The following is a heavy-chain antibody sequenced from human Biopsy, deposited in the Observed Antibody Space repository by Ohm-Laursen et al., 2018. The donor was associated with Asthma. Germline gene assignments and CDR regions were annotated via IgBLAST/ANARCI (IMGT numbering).Heavy chain of an antibody. V-gene: IGHV4-34*04. Sequence: SDTLSLTCAVYGGSFSSNYWSWIRQTPGKGLEWLTDTHHTAYTHHNPSPRGRPTLSVDKSKNQFSRRLTSVTAADTAVYYCARGSSSRLSQWEPLVSGGKRAHSYYGMDVWGQGTTVTVSS. J-gene: IGHJ6*02. CDR2: THHTAYT. CDR3: ARGSSSRLSQWEPLVSGGKRAHSYYGMDV. CDR1: GGSFSSNY. D-gene: IGHD1-26*01.